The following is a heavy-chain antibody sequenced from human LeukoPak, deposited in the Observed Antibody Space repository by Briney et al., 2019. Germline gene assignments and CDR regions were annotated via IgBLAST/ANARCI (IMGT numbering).Heavy chain of an antibody. CDR3: ARYAKAYYDFWSGYYGFDP. V-gene: IGHV1-3*01. J-gene: IGHJ5*02. Sequence: ASVKVSCKASGYTFTSYAMHWVRQAPGQRLEWMGWINAGNSNTKYSQKFQGRVTITRDTSASTAYMELSSLRSEDTAVYYCARYAKAYYDFWSGYYGFDPWGQGTLVTVSS. CDR1: GYTFTSYA. CDR2: INAGNSNT. D-gene: IGHD3-3*01.